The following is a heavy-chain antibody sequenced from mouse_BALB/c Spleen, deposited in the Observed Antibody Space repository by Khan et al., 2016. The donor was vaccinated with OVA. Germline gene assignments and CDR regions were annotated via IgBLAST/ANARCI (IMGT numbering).Heavy chain of an antibody. CDR3: ARWFAY. V-gene: IGHV3-2*02. Sequence: EVQLQESGPGLVKPSQSLSLTCTVTGYSITSDYAWNWIRQFPGNKLEWMGYISYSGGTSYLPSLKSRIFITRDSSKNQFFLQLNSVTTEDSATYYCARWFAYWGQGTLVTVS. CDR1: GYSITSDYA. J-gene: IGHJ3*01. CDR2: ISYSGGT.